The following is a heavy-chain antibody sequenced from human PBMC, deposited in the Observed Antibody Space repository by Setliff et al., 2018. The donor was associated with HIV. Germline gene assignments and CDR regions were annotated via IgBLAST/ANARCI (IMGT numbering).Heavy chain of an antibody. CDR1: GFTFSTYS. D-gene: IGHD6-13*01. Sequence: SGGSLRLSCAASGFTFSTYSMNWVRQAPGKGLEWVSYISSSSSTIYYADSVKGRFTISRDNSKNTLFLQMNSLRPEDTAVYYCARDCRVGWVFTYGMDVWGQGTLVTVSS. J-gene: IGHJ6*02. V-gene: IGHV3-48*01. CDR3: ARDCRVGWVFTYGMDV. CDR2: ISSSSSTI.